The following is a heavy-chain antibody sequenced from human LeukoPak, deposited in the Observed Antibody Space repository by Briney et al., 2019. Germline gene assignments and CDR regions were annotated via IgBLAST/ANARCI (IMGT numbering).Heavy chain of an antibody. Sequence: GGSLRLSCAASGLTFSGSAMHWVRQASGKGLEWVGRIRSKANSYATAYAASVKGRFTISRDDSKNTAYLQMNSLKTEDTAAYYCTTIAAAGLHHFDYWGQGTLVTVSS. D-gene: IGHD6-13*01. CDR1: GLTFSGSA. CDR3: TTIAAAGLHHFDY. V-gene: IGHV3-73*01. CDR2: IRSKANSYAT. J-gene: IGHJ4*02.